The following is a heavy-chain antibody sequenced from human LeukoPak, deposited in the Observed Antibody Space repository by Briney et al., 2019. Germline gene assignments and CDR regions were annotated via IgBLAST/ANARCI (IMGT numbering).Heavy chain of an antibody. D-gene: IGHD3-3*01. Sequence: SETLSLTCTVSGGSISSYYWSWIRQPPGKGLEWIGYIYYSGSTNYNPSLKSRVTISVDTSKNQFSLKLSSVTAADTAVYYCARGIRITIFGVANYYMDVWGKGTAVTVSS. CDR3: ARGIRITIFGVANYYMDV. CDR2: IYYSGST. J-gene: IGHJ6*03. CDR1: GGSISSYY. V-gene: IGHV4-59*01.